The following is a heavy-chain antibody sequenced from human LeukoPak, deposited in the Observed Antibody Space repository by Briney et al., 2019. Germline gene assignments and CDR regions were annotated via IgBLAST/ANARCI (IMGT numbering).Heavy chain of an antibody. CDR1: GGSIRSYY. CDR3: AKRGGDSGPPGSIDY. Sequence: ETLSLTCTVSGGSIRSYYWSWVRQAPGKGLEWVSVIYSGGSTYYADSVKGRFTISRDNSKNTLYVQMNSLRAGDTAVYYCAKRGGDSGPPGSIDYWGQGTLVTVSS. CDR2: IYSGGST. J-gene: IGHJ4*02. V-gene: IGHV3-66*02. D-gene: IGHD6-19*01.